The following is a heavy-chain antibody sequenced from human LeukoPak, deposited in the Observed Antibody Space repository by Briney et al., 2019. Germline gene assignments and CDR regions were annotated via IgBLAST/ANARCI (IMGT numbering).Heavy chain of an antibody. CDR3: AKDVSWGSYIT. CDR2: ISGSGDTT. Sequence: GGSLRLSCAASGFTFSNYGMNWVRQAPGKGLEWVSVISGSGDTTYYADSVKGRFTISRDNSKNTLYLQMNSLRAEDTAVYYCAKDVSWGSYITWGQGTLVTVSS. CDR1: GFTFSNYG. J-gene: IGHJ5*02. D-gene: IGHD3-16*01. V-gene: IGHV3-23*01.